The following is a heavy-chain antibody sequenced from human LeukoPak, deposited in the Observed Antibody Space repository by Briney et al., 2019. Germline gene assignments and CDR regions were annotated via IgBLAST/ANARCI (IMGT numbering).Heavy chain of an antibody. Sequence: GGSLRLSCAASGFTFSSYAMHWVRQAPGKGLEWVAVISYDGSNKYYADPVKGRFTISRDNSKNTLYLQMNSLRAEDTAVYYCARAGGYYYDSSGYYGYWGKGTLVTVSS. D-gene: IGHD3-22*01. J-gene: IGHJ4*02. V-gene: IGHV3-30*01. CDR2: ISYDGSNK. CDR1: GFTFSSYA. CDR3: ARAGGYYYDSSGYYGY.